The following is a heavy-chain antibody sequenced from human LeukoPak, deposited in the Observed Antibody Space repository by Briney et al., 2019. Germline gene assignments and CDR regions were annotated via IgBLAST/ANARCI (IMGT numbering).Heavy chain of an antibody. Sequence: GGSLRLSCAVSGFTFSDYAMAWVRQAPGKGLQWVSAISASGVNTYYTDSVKGRFTISKDNSKNTLFLQMSSLRAEDTAVYYCTTDESPYCTDGKCYSGGNFDYWGQGTLVTVSS. CDR3: TTDESPYCTDGKCYSGGNFDY. D-gene: IGHD2-8*01. J-gene: IGHJ4*02. V-gene: IGHV3-23*01. CDR2: ISASGVNT. CDR1: GFTFSDYA.